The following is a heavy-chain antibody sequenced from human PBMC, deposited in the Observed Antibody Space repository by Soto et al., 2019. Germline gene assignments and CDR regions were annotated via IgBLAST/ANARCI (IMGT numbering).Heavy chain of an antibody. V-gene: IGHV5-51*01. CDR3: ALQRRYYYYGMDV. Sequence: GESLKISCKTSGYNVGGYWSGWVRQMPGKGLEWLGIIYPGDSDTRYSPSFQGQVTISADKSISTAYLQWSSLKASDTAMYCCALQRRYYYYGMDVWGQGTTVTVSS. J-gene: IGHJ6*02. CDR1: GYNVGGYW. CDR2: IYPGDSDT.